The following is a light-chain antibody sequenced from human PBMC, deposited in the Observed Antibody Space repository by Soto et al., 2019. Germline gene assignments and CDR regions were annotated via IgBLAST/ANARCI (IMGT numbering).Light chain of an antibody. Sequence: SALTQPASVSGSPGQSITLSCTRTSNDVGSYNFVSWYQQHPGKAPKVLIYEVTKRPSGVSNRFSGSKSGNTASLTISGLQADDEADYYCCSDAGSSTYVFGSGTKVTVL. CDR1: SNDVGSYNF. V-gene: IGLV2-23*02. CDR3: CSDAGSSTYV. CDR2: EVT. J-gene: IGLJ1*01.